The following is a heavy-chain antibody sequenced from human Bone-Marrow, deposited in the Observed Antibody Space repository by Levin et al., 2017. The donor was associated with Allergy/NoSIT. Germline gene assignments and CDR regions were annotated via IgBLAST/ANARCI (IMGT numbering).Heavy chain of an antibody. CDR1: GYTFTSYA. V-gene: IGHV7-4-1*02. J-gene: IGHJ3*02. CDR3: ARDLLLWFREIEGYAFDI. D-gene: IGHD3-10*01. CDR2: INTNTGNP. Sequence: PTASVKVSCKASGYTFTSYAMNWVRQAPGQGLEWMGWINTNTGNPTYAQGFTGRFVFSLDTSVSTAYLQISSLKDEDTAVYYCARDLLLWFREIEGYAFDIWGQGTMVTVSS.